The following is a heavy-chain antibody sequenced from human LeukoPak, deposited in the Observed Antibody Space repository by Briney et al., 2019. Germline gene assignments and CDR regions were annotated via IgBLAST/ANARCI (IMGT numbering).Heavy chain of an antibody. D-gene: IGHD5-18*01. Sequence: ASVKVSCKASGYTFTSYDINWLRQATGQGLEWMGWMNPNSGNTGYAQKFQGRVTMTRNTPISTAYMELSSLRSEDTAVYYCARGGYSYGYYYYGMDVWGQGTTVTVSS. CDR3: ARGGYSYGYYYYGMDV. V-gene: IGHV1-8*01. J-gene: IGHJ6*02. CDR2: MNPNSGNT. CDR1: GYTFTSYD.